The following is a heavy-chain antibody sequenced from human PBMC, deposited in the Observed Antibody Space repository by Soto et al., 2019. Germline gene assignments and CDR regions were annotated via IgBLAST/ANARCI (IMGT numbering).Heavy chain of an antibody. CDR1: GFTVSSNY. J-gene: IGHJ6*02. CDR2: IYSGGST. V-gene: IGHV3-53*01. CDR3: ARDSYYDSSGYPYYYGMDV. D-gene: IGHD3-22*01. Sequence: QPGGSLRLSCAASGFTVSSNYMSWVRQAPGKGLEWVSVIYSGGSTYYADSVKGRFTISRDNSKNTLYLQMNSLRAEDTAVYYCARDSYYDSSGYPYYYGMDVWGQGTTVTVSS.